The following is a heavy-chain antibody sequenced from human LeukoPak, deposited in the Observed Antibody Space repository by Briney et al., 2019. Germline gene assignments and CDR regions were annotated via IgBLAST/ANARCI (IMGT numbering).Heavy chain of an antibody. Sequence: SETLSLTCAVYGGSFSGYYWSWIRQPPGKGLEWIGEINHSGSTNYNPPLKSRVTISVDTSKNQFSLKLSSVTAADTAVYYCARGGVMFDYWGQGTLVTVSS. D-gene: IGHD3-16*01. V-gene: IGHV4-34*01. CDR3: ARGGVMFDY. CDR2: INHSGST. CDR1: GGSFSGYY. J-gene: IGHJ4*02.